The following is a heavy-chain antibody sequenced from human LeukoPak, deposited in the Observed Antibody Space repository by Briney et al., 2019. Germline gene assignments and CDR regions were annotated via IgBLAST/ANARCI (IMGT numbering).Heavy chain of an antibody. CDR1: DGSISSYY. J-gene: IGHJ4*02. Sequence: SETLSLTCTVSDGSISSYYWSWIRQPPGKGLEWMGYIYYDGSTNYNPSLKSRVTISVDTSKNQFSLKLSSVTAADTAVYYCARSFYCSGGTCLRLFDYWGQGTLVTVSS. CDR2: IYYDGST. CDR3: ARSFYCSGGTCLRLFDY. D-gene: IGHD2-15*01. V-gene: IGHV4-59*12.